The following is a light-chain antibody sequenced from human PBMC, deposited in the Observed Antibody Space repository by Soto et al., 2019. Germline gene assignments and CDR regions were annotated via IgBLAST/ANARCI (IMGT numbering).Light chain of an antibody. Sequence: DIQMTQSPSTLSASVGDRVTITCRASQSISSWLAWYQQKPGKAPKLLIYKASSLESGVPSRFSGSGSGTDFTLTISSLQPEDFATYSCQQGYSTLWTFGQGTKVDIK. J-gene: IGKJ1*01. CDR2: KAS. V-gene: IGKV1-5*03. CDR3: QQGYSTLWT. CDR1: QSISSW.